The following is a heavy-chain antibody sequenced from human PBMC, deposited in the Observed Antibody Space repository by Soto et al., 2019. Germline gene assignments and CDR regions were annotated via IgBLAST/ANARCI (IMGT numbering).Heavy chain of an antibody. CDR2: IIPIFGTA. CDR1: GGTFSSYA. J-gene: IGHJ6*02. D-gene: IGHD3-22*01. Sequence: QVQLVQSGAEVKKPGSSVKVSCKASGGTFSSYAISWVRQAPGQGLEWMGGIIPIFGTANYAQKFQGRVTITADKSTSTAYMELGSLRSEDTAVYYCAIPSGGRQKPYYYDSSGYYYRPRDYYYGMDVWGQGTTVTVSS. CDR3: AIPSGGRQKPYYYDSSGYYYRPRDYYYGMDV. V-gene: IGHV1-69*06.